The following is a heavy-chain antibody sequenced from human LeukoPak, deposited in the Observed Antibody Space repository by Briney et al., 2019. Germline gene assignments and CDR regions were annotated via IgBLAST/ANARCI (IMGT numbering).Heavy chain of an antibody. CDR2: IYYSGST. D-gene: IGHD3-16*01. V-gene: IGHV4-31*03. J-gene: IGHJ4*02. Sequence: PSETLSLTCTVSGGSMRSGGYAWSWIRKHPGKGLEWIGYIYYSGSTYYNPSLKSRVTISVDTSKNQFSLKLSSVTAADTAVYYCARTGGSYYFDYWGQGTLVTVSS. CDR1: GGSMRSGGYA. CDR3: ARTGGSYYFDY.